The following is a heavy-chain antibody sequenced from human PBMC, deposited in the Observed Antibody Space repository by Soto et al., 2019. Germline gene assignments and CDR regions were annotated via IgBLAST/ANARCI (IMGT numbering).Heavy chain of an antibody. J-gene: IGHJ4*02. V-gene: IGHV1-3*01. CDR2: INAGNGNT. CDR1: GYTFTSYA. D-gene: IGHD1-7*01. Sequence: QVQLVQSGAEVKKPGASVKVSCKASGYTFTSYAMHWVRQAPGQRLEWMGWINAGNGNTKYSQKFQGRVTITRDTSASTAYMELSRLRSEDTAVYYCARDRGLELRFYYFDYWGQGTLVTVSS. CDR3: ARDRGLELRFYYFDY.